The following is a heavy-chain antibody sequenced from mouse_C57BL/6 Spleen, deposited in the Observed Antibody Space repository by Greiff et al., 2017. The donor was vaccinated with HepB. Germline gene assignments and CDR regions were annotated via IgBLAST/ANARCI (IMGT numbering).Heavy chain of an antibody. CDR1: GYTFTSYW. J-gene: IGHJ4*01. CDR2: INPSNGGT. D-gene: IGHD4-1*01. CDR3: ARSANWDEGDMDY. Sequence: QVHVKQPGTELVKPGASVKLSCKASGYTFTSYWMHWVKQRPGQGLEWIGNINPSNGGTNYNEKFKSKATLTVDKSSSTAYMQLSSLTSEDSAVYYCARSANWDEGDMDYWGQGTSVTVSS. V-gene: IGHV1-53*01.